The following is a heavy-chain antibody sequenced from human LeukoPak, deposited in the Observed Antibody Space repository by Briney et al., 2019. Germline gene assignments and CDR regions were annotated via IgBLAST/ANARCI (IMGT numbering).Heavy chain of an antibody. J-gene: IGHJ4*02. V-gene: IGHV4-30-2*01. CDR3: ARVDQLAFDQ. CDR1: GCSISSGGYS. CDR2: IYQSGDT. D-gene: IGHD2-2*01. Sequence: SETLSLTCTVSGCSISSGGYSWSWIRQPPGKCLEWIGYIYQSGDTYYNPSLKSRVTISVDRSKNQCSLKVSSVTAADTAVYYCARVDQLAFDQWGQGTLVTVSS.